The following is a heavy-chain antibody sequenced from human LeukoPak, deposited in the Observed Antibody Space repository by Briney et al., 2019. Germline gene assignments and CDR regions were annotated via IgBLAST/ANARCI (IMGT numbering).Heavy chain of an antibody. D-gene: IGHD1-1*01. J-gene: IGHJ6*02. Sequence: GGSLRLSCAASGFTFSSYGMHWVRQAPGKGLEWVSSITGSSYYIYYADSVRGRFTISRDNARNSLYLQMNSLRAEDTAVYYCAREDDFSSGMDVWGQGTTVIVSS. V-gene: IGHV3-21*01. CDR2: ITGSSYYI. CDR3: AREDDFSSGMDV. CDR1: GFTFSSYG.